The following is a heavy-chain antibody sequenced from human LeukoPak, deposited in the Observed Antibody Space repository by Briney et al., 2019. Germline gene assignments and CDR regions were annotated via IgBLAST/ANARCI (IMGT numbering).Heavy chain of an antibody. Sequence: SVKVSCKASGGTFSSYAISWVRQAPGQGLEWMGRIIPILGIINYEQKFQGRVTITADKSTSTAYMELSSLRSEDTAVYYCATGPNTSPFDYWGQGTLVTVSS. J-gene: IGHJ4*02. CDR3: ATGPNTSPFDY. CDR2: IIPILGII. V-gene: IGHV1-69*04. D-gene: IGHD2-2*01. CDR1: GGTFSSYA.